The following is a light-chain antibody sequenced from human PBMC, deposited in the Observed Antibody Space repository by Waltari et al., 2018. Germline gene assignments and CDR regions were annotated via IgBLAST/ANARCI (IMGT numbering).Light chain of an antibody. CDR1: QGISSY. CDR3: QQLNSYPLVT. J-gene: IGKJ2*01. V-gene: IGKV1-9*01. CDR2: AAS. Sequence: DIQLTQSPSFLSASVGDRVTITCRASQGISSYLAWYQQKPGKAPKLLIYAASTLQSGVPSRFSGSGSGTEFTLTISSLQPEDFATYYCQQLNSYPLVTFGQGTKVETK.